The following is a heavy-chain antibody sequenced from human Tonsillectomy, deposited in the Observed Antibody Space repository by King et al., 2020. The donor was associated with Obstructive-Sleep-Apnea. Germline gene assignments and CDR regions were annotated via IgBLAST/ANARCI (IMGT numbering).Heavy chain of an antibody. Sequence: VQLVESGGGLVQPGGSLRLSCAASGFTFSNYWMTWVRQAPGKGLEWVANIKQDGSEKSYVDSVRGRFTISRDNAKNSLFLQLHSLRGEDTAVYYCAIRGVSVRTYGSGLPLDYWGQGTLVTVSS. CDR3: AIRGVSVRTYGSGLPLDY. CDR2: IKQDGSEK. J-gene: IGHJ4*02. D-gene: IGHD3-10*01. CDR1: GFTFSNYW. V-gene: IGHV3-7*01.